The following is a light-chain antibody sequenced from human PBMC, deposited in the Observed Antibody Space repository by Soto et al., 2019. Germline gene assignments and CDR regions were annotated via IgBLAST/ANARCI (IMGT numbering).Light chain of an antibody. J-gene: IGKJ1*01. V-gene: IGKV3-20*01. CDR3: QQYGNSPKT. CDR2: GAS. CDR1: QSVSSN. Sequence: EIVMTQSPATLSVSPGERATLSCRASQSVSSNLARYQQKPGQGPRVLIYGASRRATGIPDRFSGSGSGTDFTLTITRLAREDFAVYYCQQYGNSPKTFGQGTKVDIK.